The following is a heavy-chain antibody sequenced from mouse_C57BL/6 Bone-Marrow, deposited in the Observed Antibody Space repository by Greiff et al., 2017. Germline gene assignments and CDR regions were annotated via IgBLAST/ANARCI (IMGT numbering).Heavy chain of an antibody. J-gene: IGHJ2*01. Sequence: EVMLVESEGGLVQPGSSMKLSCTASGFTFSDYYMAWVRQVPEKGLEWVANINYDGSSTYYLDSLKSRFIISRDNAKNILYLQMSSLKSEDTATYYCAREEFFDYWGQGTTLTVSS. CDR3: AREEFFDY. CDR1: GFTFSDYY. CDR2: INYDGSST. V-gene: IGHV5-16*01.